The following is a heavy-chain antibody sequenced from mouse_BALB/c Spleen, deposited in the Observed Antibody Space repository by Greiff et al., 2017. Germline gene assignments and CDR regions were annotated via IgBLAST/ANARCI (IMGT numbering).Heavy chain of an antibody. Sequence: EVNVVESGGGLVKPGGSLKLSCAASGFTFSSYAMSWVRQTPEKRLEWVASISSGGSTYYPDSVKGRFTISRDNARNILYLQMSSLRSEDTAMYYCARGGGKTPSYAMDYWGQGTSVTVSS. CDR3: ARGGGKTPSYAMDY. J-gene: IGHJ4*01. V-gene: IGHV5-6-5*01. CDR2: ISSGGST. CDR1: GFTFSSYA. D-gene: IGHD2-1*01.